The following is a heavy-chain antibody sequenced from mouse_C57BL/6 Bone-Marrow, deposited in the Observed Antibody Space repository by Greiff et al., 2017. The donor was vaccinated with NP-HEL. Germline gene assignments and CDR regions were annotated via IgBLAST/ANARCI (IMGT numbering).Heavy chain of an antibody. CDR3: ARSEWLLLGDY. Sequence: EVQLQQSGAELVRPGASVKLSCTASGFNIKDDYMHWVKQRPEQGLEWIGWIDPENGDTEYASKFKSKATLTVDTSSSTAYMQLSSLTSEDSAVYYCARSEWLLLGDYWGQGTSVTVSS. J-gene: IGHJ4*01. CDR1: GFNIKDDY. D-gene: IGHD2-3*01. V-gene: IGHV14-4*01. CDR2: IDPENGDT.